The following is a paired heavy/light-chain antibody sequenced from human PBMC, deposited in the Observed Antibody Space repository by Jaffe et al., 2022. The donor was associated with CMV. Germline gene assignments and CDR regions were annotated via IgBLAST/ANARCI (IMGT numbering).Light chain of an antibody. CDR1: QLPNQY. CDR3: QSQDTNATSSV. J-gene: IGLJ2*01. V-gene: IGLV3-25*03. Sequence: SYELTQPPSVSVSPGQTARITCSGEQLPNQYAYWYQQKPGQAPLLVIYKDTERPSGITERISGSSSGTTVTLTISGVQAQDEADYYCQSQDTNATSSVFGGGTKLTVL. CDR2: KDT.
Heavy chain of an antibody. CDR2: IYPGDSEA. CDR3: ARRNTVNSIVHGFDP. Sequence: EVQLVQSGAEVKKPGESLKISCKTSGYSFITYWIAWVRQKPGKGLEFMGIIYPGDSEARYSPSFQGQVTISVDKSITTAYLQWNSLKASDTAIYYCARRNTVNSIVHGFDPWGQGTLVTVSS. CDR1: GYSFITYW. D-gene: IGHD4-4*01. J-gene: IGHJ5*02. V-gene: IGHV5-51*01.